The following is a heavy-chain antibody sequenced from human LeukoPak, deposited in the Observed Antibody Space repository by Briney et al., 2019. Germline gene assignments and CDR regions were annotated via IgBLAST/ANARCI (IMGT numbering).Heavy chain of an antibody. J-gene: IGHJ1*01. CDR3: ARDVDSSGWYYFQH. V-gene: IGHV3-30*04. CDR2: ISYDGSNK. Sequence: GRSLRLSCAASGFTFSSHAMHWVRQAPGKGLEWVAVISYDGSNKYYADSVKGRFTISRDNSKNTLYLQMNSLRAEDTAVYYCARDVDSSGWYYFQHWGQGTLVTVSS. D-gene: IGHD6-19*01. CDR1: GFTFSSHA.